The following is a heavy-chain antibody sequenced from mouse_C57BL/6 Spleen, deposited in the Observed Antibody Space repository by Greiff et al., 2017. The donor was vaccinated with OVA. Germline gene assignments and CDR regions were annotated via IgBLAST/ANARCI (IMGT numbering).Heavy chain of an antibody. CDR2: ISDGGSYT. CDR3: ARWGEYEGYCDV. Sequence: EVQLQESGGGLVKPGGSLKLSCAASGFTFSSYAMSWVRQTPEKRLEWVATISDGGSYTYYPDNVKGRFTISRDNAKNNLYLQLSQLKSEDTDVFDGARWGEYEGYCDVWGTGTTVTVSS. D-gene: IGHD2-13*01. V-gene: IGHV5-4*01. CDR1: GFTFSSYA. J-gene: IGHJ1*03.